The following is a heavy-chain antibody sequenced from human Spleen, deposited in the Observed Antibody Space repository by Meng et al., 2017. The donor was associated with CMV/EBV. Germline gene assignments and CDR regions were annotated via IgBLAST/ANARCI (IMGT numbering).Heavy chain of an antibody. CDR3: ARNDYCSSTSCYWGGFDP. CDR1: FTSYW. V-gene: IGHV5-51*01. CDR2: IYPGDSDT. J-gene: IGHJ5*02. D-gene: IGHD2-2*01. Sequence: FTSYWIGWVRQMPGKGLEWMGIIYPGDSDTRYSPSFQGQVTISADKSISTAYLQWSSLKASDTAMYYCARNDYCSSTSCYWGGFDPWGQGTLVTVSS.